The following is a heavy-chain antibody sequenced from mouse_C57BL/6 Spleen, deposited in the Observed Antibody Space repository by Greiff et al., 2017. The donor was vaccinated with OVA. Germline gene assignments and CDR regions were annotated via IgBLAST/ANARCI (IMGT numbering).Heavy chain of an antibody. CDR2: IDPSDSET. D-gene: IGHD2-12*01. CDR1: GYTFTSYW. CDR3: ARGIRQGYAMDY. J-gene: IGHJ4*01. V-gene: IGHV1-52*01. Sequence: VQLQQPGAELVRPGSSVKLSCKASGYTFTSYWMHWVKQRPIQGLEWIGNIDPSDSETHYNQKFKDKATLTVDKSSSTAYMQLSSLTSEDSAVYYCARGIRQGYAMDYWGQGTSVTVSS.